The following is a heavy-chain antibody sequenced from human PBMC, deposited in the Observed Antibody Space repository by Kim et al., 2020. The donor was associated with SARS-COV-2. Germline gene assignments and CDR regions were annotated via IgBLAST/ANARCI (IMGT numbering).Heavy chain of an antibody. CDR3: ASAPSTSQWLDVDY. D-gene: IGHD6-19*01. CDR1: GGSFSGYY. V-gene: IGHV4-34*01. Sequence: SETLSLTCAVYGGSFSGYYWSWIRQPPGKGLEWIGEINHSGSTNYNPSLKSRVTISVDTSKNQFSLKLSSVTAADTAVYYCASAPSTSQWLDVDYWGQGTLVTVSS. CDR2: INHSGST. J-gene: IGHJ4*02.